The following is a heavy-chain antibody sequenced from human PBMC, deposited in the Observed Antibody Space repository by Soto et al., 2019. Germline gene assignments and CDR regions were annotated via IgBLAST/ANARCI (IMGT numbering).Heavy chain of an antibody. CDR3: ARHGSGSYYNNWFDP. V-gene: IGHV4-39*01. D-gene: IGHD3-10*01. CDR1: CGPLRSNSYY. Sequence: SETRSLTCTVSCGPLRSNSYYWGWVRQPPGKGLEGVGRNYYSGSTYYNPSLKSRVTISVDTFKNQFSLKLSSVTAADTAVYYCARHGSGSYYNNWFDPWGQGTLVTVSS. J-gene: IGHJ5*02. CDR2: NYYSGST.